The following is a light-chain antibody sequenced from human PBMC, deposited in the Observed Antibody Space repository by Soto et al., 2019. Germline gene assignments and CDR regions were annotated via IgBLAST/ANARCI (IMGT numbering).Light chain of an antibody. CDR1: QSVLYSSNNKNY. CDR2: WAS. J-gene: IGKJ4*01. Sequence: DIVMTQSPDSLAVSLGERATINCKSSQSVLYSSNNKNYLALYQQKPGQPPKLLIYWASTRESGVPDRFSDSGSGTDFTLTISSRQAEYVAVYYCQQYYSTPLTFGGGTQVEIK. CDR3: QQYYSTPLT. V-gene: IGKV4-1*01.